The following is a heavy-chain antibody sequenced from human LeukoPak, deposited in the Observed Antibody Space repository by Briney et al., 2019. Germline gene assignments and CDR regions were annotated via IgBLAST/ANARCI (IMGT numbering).Heavy chain of an antibody. CDR3: ARDGENYYGSGSYNWYFDL. J-gene: IGHJ2*01. CDR1: GGTFSSYA. Sequence: SVKVSCKASGGTFSSYAISWVRQAPGQGLEWMGGIIPIFGTANYAQKFQGRVTITADKSTSTAYMELSSLRSEDTAVYYCARDGENYYGSGSYNWYFDLWGRGTLVTVSS. V-gene: IGHV1-69*06. CDR2: IIPIFGTA. D-gene: IGHD3-10*01.